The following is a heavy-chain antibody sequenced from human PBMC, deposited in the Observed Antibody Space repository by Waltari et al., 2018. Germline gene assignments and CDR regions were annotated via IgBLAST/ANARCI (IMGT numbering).Heavy chain of an antibody. CDR2: NICVLGTP. V-gene: IGHV1-69*04. CDR1: GGTFSSYA. Sequence: QVLLVQSGAELKRPGSSVKVSCKASGGTFSSYAISWVRQAPGQGLEWMGKNICVLGTPDYAQQFQGRVTISADKSTSTAYMELSGLRSEDTAVYYCATHDAFDVWGQGTLVRVSS. J-gene: IGHJ3*01. CDR3: ATHDAFDV.